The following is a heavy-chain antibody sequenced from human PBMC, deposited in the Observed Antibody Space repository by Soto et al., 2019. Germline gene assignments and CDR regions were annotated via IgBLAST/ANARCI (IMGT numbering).Heavy chain of an antibody. CDR2: IRSKANNFAT. D-gene: IGHD3-22*01. CDR3: GRLNYYDSSANGGIDV. V-gene: IGHV3-73*01. J-gene: IGHJ6*02. Sequence: EVQLVESGGGLVQPGGSLKLSCAASGFTFSGSAMHWVRQASGKGLEWVGRIRSKANNFATSYAESVKGRFAISRDDSKNTAYLQMKSLKTEDTSVYYCGRLNYYDSSANGGIDVWGQGTTVTVSS. CDR1: GFTFSGSA.